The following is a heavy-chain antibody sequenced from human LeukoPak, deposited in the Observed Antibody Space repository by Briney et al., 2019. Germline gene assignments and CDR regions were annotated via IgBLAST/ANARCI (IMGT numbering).Heavy chain of an antibody. D-gene: IGHD3-22*01. Sequence: GGSLRLSCAASGFTVSSNYMSWVRQAPGKGLEWVAVISYDGSNKYYADSVKGRFTISRDNSKNTLYLQMNSLRAEDTAVYYCARDLYYDSSGYYLYYYYGMDVWGQGTTVTVSS. CDR1: GFTVSSNY. CDR3: ARDLYYDSSGYYLYYYYGMDV. V-gene: IGHV3-30-3*01. CDR2: ISYDGSNK. J-gene: IGHJ6*02.